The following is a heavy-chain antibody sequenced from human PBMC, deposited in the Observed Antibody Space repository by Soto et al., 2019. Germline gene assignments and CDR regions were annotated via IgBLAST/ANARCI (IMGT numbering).Heavy chain of an antibody. CDR3: ARLYYDILTGYYFYYYYGMDV. J-gene: IGHJ6*02. D-gene: IGHD3-9*01. Sequence: SESLALTCSVSGGSISSSSYYWGWIRHPPGKGLEWIGSIYYSGSTYYNPSLKSRVTISVDTSKNQFSLKLSSVTAADTAVYYCARLYYDILTGYYFYYYYGMDVWGQGTTVT. CDR1: GGSISSSSYY. V-gene: IGHV4-39*01. CDR2: IYYSGST.